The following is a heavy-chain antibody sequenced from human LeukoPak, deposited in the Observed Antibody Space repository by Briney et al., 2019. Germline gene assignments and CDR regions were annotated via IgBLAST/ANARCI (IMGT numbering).Heavy chain of an antibody. Sequence: ETLSLTCAVSGGSISSSNWWSWVRQAPGKGLEWVTNTKQDGSERYYVDSVKGRFTISRDNAKNSLYLQMNSLRAEDTAVYYCARDKIVGATNFDYWGQGTLVTVSS. V-gene: IGHV3-7*03. CDR2: TKQDGSER. D-gene: IGHD1-26*01. CDR3: ARDKIVGATNFDY. CDR1: GGSISSSNW. J-gene: IGHJ4*02.